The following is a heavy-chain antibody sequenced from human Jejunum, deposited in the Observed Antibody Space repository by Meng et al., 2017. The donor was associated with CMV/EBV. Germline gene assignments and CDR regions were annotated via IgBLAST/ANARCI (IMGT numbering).Heavy chain of an antibody. CDR2: SPYYGDDA. Sequence: SGVAFRTKYLPWVGQAPGKGPDGWSLSPYYGDDAYYAASVRGRLTIPKDNSGNVVTLQMNNLRSEDTAVYYCVKSRATLGAFDLWGRGTQVTVSS. CDR3: VKSRATLGAFDL. CDR1: GVAFRTKY. V-gene: IGHV3-30*18. J-gene: IGHJ3*01.